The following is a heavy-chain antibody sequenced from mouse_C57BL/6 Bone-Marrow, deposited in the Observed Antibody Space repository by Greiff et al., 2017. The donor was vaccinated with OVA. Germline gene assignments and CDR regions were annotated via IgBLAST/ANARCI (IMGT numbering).Heavy chain of an antibody. CDR1: GYAFSSSW. V-gene: IGHV1-82*01. CDR2: IYPGDGDT. CDR3: ARRRYGSLYWYFDV. D-gene: IGHD1-1*01. J-gene: IGHJ1*03. Sequence: VKLMESGPELVKPGASVKISCKASGYAFSSSWMNWVKQRPGKGLEWIGRIYPGDGDTNYNGKFKGKATLTADKSSSTAYMQLSSLTSEDSAVYFCARRRYGSLYWYFDVWGTGTTVTVSS.